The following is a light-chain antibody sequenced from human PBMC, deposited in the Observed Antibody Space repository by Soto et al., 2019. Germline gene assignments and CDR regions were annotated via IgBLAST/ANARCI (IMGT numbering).Light chain of an antibody. CDR2: EVS. J-gene: IGKJ4*01. CDR3: QQRSNWPLT. V-gene: IGKV3-11*01. Sequence: EIVLTQSPATLSLSPGERATLSCRASQSVYSYLAWYQQKPCQVPRLLIYEVSNRATGIPVRFSCSGSGTDFTLTISSQEPEDFAVYYCQQRSNWPLTFGGGTTVEIK. CDR1: QSVYSY.